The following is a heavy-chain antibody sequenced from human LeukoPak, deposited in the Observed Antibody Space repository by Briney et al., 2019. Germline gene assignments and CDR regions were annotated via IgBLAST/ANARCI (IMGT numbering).Heavy chain of an antibody. CDR3: AREEGVY. CDR2: INPNSGGT. Sequence: ASVKVSRKASRYTFTDYYMHWVRQAPGQGLEWMGWINPNSGGTNYAQKFQGRVTMTRDTSISTAYMELSSLRSEDTAVYYCAREEGVYWGQGTLVTVSS. D-gene: IGHD3-16*01. J-gene: IGHJ4*02. CDR1: RYTFTDYY. V-gene: IGHV1-2*02.